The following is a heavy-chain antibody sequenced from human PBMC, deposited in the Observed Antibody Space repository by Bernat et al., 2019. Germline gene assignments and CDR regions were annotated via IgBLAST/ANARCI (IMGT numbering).Heavy chain of an antibody. CDR3: ALSYNWNFIDH. J-gene: IGHJ4*02. V-gene: IGHV3-30*02. D-gene: IGHD1-7*01. Sequence: QVQLVESGGGVVQPGRSLRLSCAASGFTFSSYGMHWVRQAPGKGLEWVAFISYDGSNKYYADSVKGRFSISRDNSKNTLYLQMNSLRAEDTAVYYCALSYNWNFIDHWGQGALVTVSS. CDR2: ISYDGSNK. CDR1: GFTFSSYG.